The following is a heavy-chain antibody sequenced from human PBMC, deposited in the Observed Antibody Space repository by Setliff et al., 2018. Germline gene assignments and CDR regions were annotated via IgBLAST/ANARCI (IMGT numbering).Heavy chain of an antibody. V-gene: IGHV4-39*01. CDR1: SGSISSDNYY. J-gene: IGHJ4*02. CDR3: ARHTIAMSTIISYFDY. CDR2: LSYNGNA. Sequence: SETLSLTCTVSSGSISSDNYYWGWIRQPPGKGLEWIGTLSYNGNAYYTPSLKSRVTISIDTSKNQFSLKLSSVTAADTAVYYCARHTIAMSTIISYFDYWGQGTLVTSPQ. D-gene: IGHD3-10*01.